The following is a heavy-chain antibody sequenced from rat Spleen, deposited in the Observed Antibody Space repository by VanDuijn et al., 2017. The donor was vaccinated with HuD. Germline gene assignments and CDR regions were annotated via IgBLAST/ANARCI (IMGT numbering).Heavy chain of an antibody. CDR2: INTGGGNT. CDR1: GFTFTNYY. J-gene: IGHJ2*01. V-gene: IGHV5-27*01. CDR3: TTDGGGYKDYFDF. Sequence: EVQLVETGGGLVQPGRSVKLSCAASGFTFTNYYMAWVRQVPTKGLEWVASINTGGGNTYYRESVKGRFTISRDNSKSTLYLQMDSLRSEDTATYYCTTDGGGYKDYFDFWGQGVMVTVSS. D-gene: IGHD1-11*01.